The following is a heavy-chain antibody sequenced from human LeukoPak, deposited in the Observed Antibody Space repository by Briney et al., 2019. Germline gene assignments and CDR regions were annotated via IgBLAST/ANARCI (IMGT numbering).Heavy chain of an antibody. V-gene: IGHV4-34*01. J-gene: IGHJ5*02. Sequence: SETLSLTCAVYGGSFSGYYWSWIRQPPGKGLEWIGEINHSGSTNYNPSLKSRVTMSVDTSKNQFSLKLSSVTAADTAVYYCAREVYDWFDPWGQGTLVTVSS. CDR1: GGSFSGYY. CDR2: INHSGST. CDR3: AREVYDWFDP. D-gene: IGHD2-8*01.